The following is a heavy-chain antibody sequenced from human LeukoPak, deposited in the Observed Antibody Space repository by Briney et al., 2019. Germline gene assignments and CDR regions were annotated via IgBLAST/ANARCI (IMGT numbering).Heavy chain of an antibody. CDR1: GGTFSSYA. V-gene: IGHV1-2*02. Sequence: ASVKVSCKASGGTFSSYAISWVRQAPGQGLEWMGWINPNSGGTNYAQKFQGRVTMTRDTSISTAYMELSRLRSDDTAVYYCARDKEWELRGNYWGQGTLVTVSS. D-gene: IGHD1-26*01. CDR2: INPNSGGT. J-gene: IGHJ4*02. CDR3: ARDKEWELRGNY.